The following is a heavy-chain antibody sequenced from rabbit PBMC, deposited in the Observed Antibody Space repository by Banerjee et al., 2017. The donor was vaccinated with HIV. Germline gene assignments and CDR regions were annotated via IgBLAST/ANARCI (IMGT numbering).Heavy chain of an antibody. J-gene: IGHJ2*01. CDR2: IYTGSSGST. D-gene: IGHD1-1*01. V-gene: IGHV1S45*01. CDR3: ARSYTSSTDYAVDP. CDR1: GFSFSSSDY. Sequence: QEQVVESGGGLVQPEGSLTLTCTASGFSFSSSDYMCWVRQAPGKGLEWIGCIYTGSSGSTYYASWANGRFTISKTSSTTVTLQMTSLTAADTATYFCARSYTSSTDYAVDPWGPGTLVTVS.